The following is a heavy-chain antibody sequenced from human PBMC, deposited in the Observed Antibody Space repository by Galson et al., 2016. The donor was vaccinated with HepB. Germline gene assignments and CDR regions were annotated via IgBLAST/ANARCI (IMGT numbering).Heavy chain of an antibody. D-gene: IGHD1-26*01. J-gene: IGHJ4*02. CDR2: ISGSGVTT. V-gene: IGHV3-23*01. CDR1: GFTFSSYV. Sequence: SLRLSCAASGFTFSSYVMSWVRQAPGKGLEWVSSISGSGVTTYYSDSVKGRFTISRDNSKNTLYLQMSSLRAEDTAVYYCAKDLHVDPVIVEILSSYFDSWGQGTLVTVSS. CDR3: AKDLHVDPVIVEILSSYFDS.